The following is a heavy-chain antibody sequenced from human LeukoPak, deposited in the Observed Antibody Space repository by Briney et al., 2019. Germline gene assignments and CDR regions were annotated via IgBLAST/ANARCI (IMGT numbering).Heavy chain of an antibody. CDR1: GYTFTSHD. Sequence: ASVKVSCKASGYTFTSHDINWVRQATGQGLEWMGWMNPNSGNTGYAQKFQGRVTMTRDTSISIAYMELSSLRSEDTAVYYCVRAIRTTVTTFWFDPWGQGTLVTVSS. J-gene: IGHJ5*02. D-gene: IGHD4-17*01. CDR3: VRAIRTTVTTFWFDP. CDR2: MNPNSGNT. V-gene: IGHV1-8*01.